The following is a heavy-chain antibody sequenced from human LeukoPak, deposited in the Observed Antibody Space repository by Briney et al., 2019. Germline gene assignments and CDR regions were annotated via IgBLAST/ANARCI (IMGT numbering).Heavy chain of an antibody. CDR3: ARSSTGSYCDY. J-gene: IGHJ4*02. D-gene: IGHD3-3*02. CDR1: GGSLSRYY. CDR2: MYYSGST. V-gene: IGHV4-59*01. Sequence: SETLSLTCTVSGGSLSRYYWSWIRQPPGKRLEWIGYMYYSGSTKYTPSLKSRVTISVDTSKHHFSLKLGSVTAADTAVYYCARSSTGSYCDYWGGGTLVTVSS.